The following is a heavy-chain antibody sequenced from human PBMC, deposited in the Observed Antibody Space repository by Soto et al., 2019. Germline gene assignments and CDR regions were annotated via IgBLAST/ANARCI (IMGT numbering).Heavy chain of an antibody. CDR3: AREPSIAAPLGAFDI. D-gene: IGHD6-6*01. J-gene: IGHJ3*02. CDR2: VIPIFGTA. V-gene: IGHV1-69*13. Sequence: SVKVSCKASGVTFSSYAISWVRQAPGQGLEWMGGVIPIFGTANYAQKFQGRVTITADESTSTAYMELSSLRSEDTAVYYCAREPSIAAPLGAFDIWGQGTMVTVSS. CDR1: GVTFSSYA.